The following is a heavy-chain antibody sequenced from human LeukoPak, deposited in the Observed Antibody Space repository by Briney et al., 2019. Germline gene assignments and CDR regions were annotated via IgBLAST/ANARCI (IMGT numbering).Heavy chain of an antibody. CDR3: ARAPIFYGSGSFWLDY. D-gene: IGHD3-10*01. J-gene: IGHJ4*02. Sequence: SETLSLTCAVYGGSFSGYYWSWIRQPPGKGLEWIGEINHSGSTNYNPSLKSRVTISVDTSKNQFSLKLSSVTAADTAVYYCARAPIFYGSGSFWLDYWGQGTLVTVSS. V-gene: IGHV4-34*01. CDR1: GGSFSGYY. CDR2: INHSGST.